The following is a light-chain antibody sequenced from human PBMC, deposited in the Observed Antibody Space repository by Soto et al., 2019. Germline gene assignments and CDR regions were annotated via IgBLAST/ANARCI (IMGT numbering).Light chain of an antibody. Sequence: QSALTQPASVSGSPGQSITISCTGTSSDVGAYNYVSWYQQHPGKAPKLMIYDVSNRPSGVSNRFSASKSSNTASLTISGLQAEDEGDYYCSSYTSGSTWVFGGGTKVTVL. CDR2: DVS. CDR3: SSYTSGSTWV. V-gene: IGLV2-14*01. CDR1: SSDVGAYNY. J-gene: IGLJ3*02.